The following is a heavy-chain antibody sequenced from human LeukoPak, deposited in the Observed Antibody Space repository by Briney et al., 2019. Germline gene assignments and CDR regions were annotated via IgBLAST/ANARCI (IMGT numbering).Heavy chain of an antibody. J-gene: IGHJ4*02. Sequence: SETLSLTCTVSGGSISSSSYYWGWIRQPPGKGLEWIGSIYYSGSTHYNPSLKSRVTISEDTSKNQFSLKLSSVTAADTAVYYCARGNDYGGPFDYWGQGTLVTVSS. CDR1: GGSISSSSYY. CDR2: IYYSGST. D-gene: IGHD4-17*01. CDR3: ARGNDYGGPFDY. V-gene: IGHV4-39*07.